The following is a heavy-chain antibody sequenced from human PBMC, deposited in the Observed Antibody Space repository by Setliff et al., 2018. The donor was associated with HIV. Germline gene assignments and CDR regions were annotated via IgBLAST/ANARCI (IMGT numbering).Heavy chain of an antibody. CDR1: TESLTRYD. Sequence: KPSETLSLTCAVYTESLTRYDWAWIRQSPEKGLEWIGEIDDSGSIIYNPSLQSRVTMSVDTSKNQFSLKVRSLTAADTGLYYCARVKSIKTTLVRLWPRFDLRGQGTQVTVSS. CDR3: ARVKSIKTTLVRLWPRFDL. CDR2: IDDSGSI. V-gene: IGHV4-34*01. D-gene: IGHD3-10*01. J-gene: IGHJ5*02.